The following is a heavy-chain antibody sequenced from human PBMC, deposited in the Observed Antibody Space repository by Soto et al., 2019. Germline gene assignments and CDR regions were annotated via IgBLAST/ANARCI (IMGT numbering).Heavy chain of an antibody. V-gene: IGHV3-15*01. CDR2: IKSKADGGTT. D-gene: IGHD3-22*01. CDR1: GFPFTDAW. J-gene: IGHJ6*02. CDR3: ATAPPYYYDSSGYYYNPYGVDV. Sequence: EVQLVESGGGLVKPGGSLRLSCTASGFPFTDAWMNWVRQAPGKGLEWVGRIKSKADGGTTEFATLLQGRINIRRDDLKNTLYLQMFSLKTEDTAMYYCATAPPYYYDSSGYYYNPYGVDVWGQGTTVIVS.